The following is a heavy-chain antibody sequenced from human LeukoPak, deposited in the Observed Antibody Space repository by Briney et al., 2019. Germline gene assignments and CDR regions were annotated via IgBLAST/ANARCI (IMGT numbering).Heavy chain of an antibody. CDR2: LYHSDSA. CDR3: ARQHDSYYYYYIDV. Sequence: SETLSLTCAVSGYSISNGYYWGWIRQPPGRGLEWIGSLYHSDSAYYNTSLRSRVSMSVDTSKNQFSLTLSFVTAADTAVYYCARQHDSYYYYYIDVWGSGTTVTVSS. V-gene: IGHV4-38-2*01. J-gene: IGHJ6*03. CDR1: GYSISNGYY.